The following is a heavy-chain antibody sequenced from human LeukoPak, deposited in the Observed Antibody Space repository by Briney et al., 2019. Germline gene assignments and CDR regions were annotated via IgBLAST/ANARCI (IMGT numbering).Heavy chain of an antibody. CDR1: GFTFSSYG. CDR2: IWYDGSNI. J-gene: IGHJ4*02. V-gene: IGHV3-33*01. CDR3: ARQPRIAGGTFVY. Sequence: PGGSLRLSCAASGFTFSSYGMHWVRQAPGKGLEWLAVIWYDGSNIYYADSVKGRFAISRDNSKNTLYLLLNSLRAEDTAVYYCARQPRIAGGTFVYWGQGTVVTVSS. D-gene: IGHD1-26*01.